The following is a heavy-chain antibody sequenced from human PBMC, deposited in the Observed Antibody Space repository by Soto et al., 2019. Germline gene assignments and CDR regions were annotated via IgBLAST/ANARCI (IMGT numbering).Heavy chain of an antibody. CDR2: ISAYNGNT. Sequence: QVQLVQSGAEVKKPGASVKVSCKASGYTFTSYGISWVRQAPGQGLXXXXWISAYNGNTNYAQKLQGRVTMTTDTSTXXXXXXXXXXXXXXXXXXXXXXXXXXXXXXXXEYFQHWGQGTLVTVSS. J-gene: IGHJ1*01. CDR3: XXXXXXXXXXXXEYFQH. V-gene: IGHV1-18*01. CDR1: GYTFTSYG.